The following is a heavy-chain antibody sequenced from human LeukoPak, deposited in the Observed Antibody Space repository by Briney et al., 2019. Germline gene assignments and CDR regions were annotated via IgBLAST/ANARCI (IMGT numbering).Heavy chain of an antibody. J-gene: IGHJ1*01. CDR2: ISGRSSTT. Sequence: AGGSLRLSCAASGFTFSSYAMSWVRQAPGKGLQWVSTISGRSSTTHYADSVKGRFTISRDNSKNTLYLQMNSLRAEDTAVYYCAKEGIAAAIWGQGTLVTVSS. CDR3: AKEGIAAAI. D-gene: IGHD6-13*01. CDR1: GFTFSSYA. V-gene: IGHV3-23*01.